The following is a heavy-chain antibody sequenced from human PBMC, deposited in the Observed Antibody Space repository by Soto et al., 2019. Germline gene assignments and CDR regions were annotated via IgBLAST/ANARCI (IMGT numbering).Heavy chain of an antibody. J-gene: IGHJ3*02. D-gene: IGHD6-13*01. CDR3: ARKVRYSSSFDAFDI. V-gene: IGHV4-31*03. CDR1: GGSISSGGYY. CDR2: IYYSGST. Sequence: QVQLQESGPGLVKPSQTLSLTCTVSGGSISSGGYYWSWIRQHPGKGLEWIGYIYYSGSTYYNPSLWSRVNISVDTSKNQLSLKLSSVTAADTAVYYCARKVRYSSSFDAFDIWGQGTMVTVSS.